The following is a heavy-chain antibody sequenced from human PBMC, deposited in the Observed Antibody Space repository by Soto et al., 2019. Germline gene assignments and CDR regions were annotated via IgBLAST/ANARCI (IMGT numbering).Heavy chain of an antibody. D-gene: IGHD3-16*01. CDR2: IYYTGST. J-gene: IGHJ4*02. Sequence: QLQLQESGPGLVRPSETLSLTCSVSGGSITSDGYYWGWIRQSPGKGLQWIGSIYYTGSTYYYPPLASRATVSVDTSTNQFSLSLSSVTAADAAVYYCVRGGKFYQQETYYFDYWGQGTLVAVSS. CDR1: GGSITSDGYY. V-gene: IGHV4-39*01. CDR3: VRGGKFYQQETYYFDY.